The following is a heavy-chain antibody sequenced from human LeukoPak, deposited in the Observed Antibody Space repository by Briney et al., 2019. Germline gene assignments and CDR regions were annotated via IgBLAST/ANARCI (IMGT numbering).Heavy chain of an antibody. D-gene: IGHD3-10*01. J-gene: IGHJ4*02. CDR3: AKDQGSGLGSYSWGYFDY. V-gene: IGHV3-53*01. Sequence: SGGSLRLSCAASGFTFSNAWMSWVRQAPGKGLEWVSVIYSGGSTCYADSVKGRFTISRDNSKNTLYLQMNSLRAEDTAVYYCAKDQGSGLGSYSWGYFDYWGQGTLVTVSS. CDR2: IYSGGST. CDR1: GFTFSNAW.